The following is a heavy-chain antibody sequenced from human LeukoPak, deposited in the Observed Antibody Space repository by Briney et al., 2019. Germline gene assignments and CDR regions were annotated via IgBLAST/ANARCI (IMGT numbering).Heavy chain of an antibody. V-gene: IGHV1-8*01. CDR3: ARRPRSTYYYGSGSYYRLDY. Sequence: ASVKVSCKASGYTFTSYNINWVRQATGQGLEWMGWMNPNSGNTGYAQKFQGRVTMTRNTSISTAYMELSSLRSEDTAVYYCARRPRSTYYYGSGSYYRLDYWGQGTLVTVSS. J-gene: IGHJ4*02. CDR2: MNPNSGNT. CDR1: GYTFTSYN. D-gene: IGHD3-10*01.